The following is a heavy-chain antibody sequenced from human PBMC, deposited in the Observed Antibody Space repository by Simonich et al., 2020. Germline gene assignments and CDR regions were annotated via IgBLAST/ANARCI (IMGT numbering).Heavy chain of an antibody. D-gene: IGHD3-3*01. CDR3: VRKGNRSDYFDY. CDR1: GYSFTSYW. CDR2: IYPGDSDT. J-gene: IGHJ4*02. V-gene: IGHV5-51*03. Sequence: EVQLVQSGAEVKKPGESLQISCKGSGYSFTSYWIGWVRQMPGKGLGWVGIIYPGDSDTRYSPSFQCKVTISADKSISTADLQWSSLKASDTAMYYCVRKGNRSDYFDYWGQGTLVTVSS.